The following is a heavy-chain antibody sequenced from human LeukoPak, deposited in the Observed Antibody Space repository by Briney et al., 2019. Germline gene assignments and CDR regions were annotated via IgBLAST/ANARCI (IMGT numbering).Heavy chain of an antibody. CDR3: ARTEESGYSYGYFGYYYYMDV. J-gene: IGHJ6*03. V-gene: IGHV4-59*08. Sequence: PSETLSLTCTVSGGSISSYYWSWIRQPPGKGLEYIGYIYYSGSTNYNPSLKSRVTISVDTSKNQFSLKLSSVTAVDTAVYYCARTEESGYSYGYFGYYYYMDVWGKGTTVTVSS. CDR1: GGSISSYY. D-gene: IGHD5-18*01. CDR2: IYYSGST.